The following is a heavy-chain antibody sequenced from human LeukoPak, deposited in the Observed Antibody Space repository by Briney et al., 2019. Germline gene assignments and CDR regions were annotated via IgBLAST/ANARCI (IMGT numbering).Heavy chain of an antibody. J-gene: IGHJ4*02. CDR1: GYTFTSYG. CDR3: ARDVYGGNSGRRHDY. D-gene: IGHD4-23*01. V-gene: IGHV1-18*01. Sequence: GASVKVSCKASGYTFTSYGISWVRQAPGQGLEWMGWISAYNGNTNYAQKLQGRVTMTTDTSTSTAYMELRSLRSDDTAVYYCARDVYGGNSGRRHDYWGQGTLVTVSS. CDR2: ISAYNGNT.